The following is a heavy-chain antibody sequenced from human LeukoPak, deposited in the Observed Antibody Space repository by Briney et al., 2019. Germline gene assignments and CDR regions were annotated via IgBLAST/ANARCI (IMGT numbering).Heavy chain of an antibody. V-gene: IGHV1-18*04. CDR1: GYTFTTYG. Sequence: GASVKVSCKASGYTFTTYGISWVRQAPGQGFEWMGWISADNGNTNYAQKVQGRVTMTTDTSTSTAYMELRSLRSDDTTVYYCARGSWFDYWGQGTLVTVSS. CDR2: ISADNGNT. J-gene: IGHJ4*02. CDR3: ARGSWFDY.